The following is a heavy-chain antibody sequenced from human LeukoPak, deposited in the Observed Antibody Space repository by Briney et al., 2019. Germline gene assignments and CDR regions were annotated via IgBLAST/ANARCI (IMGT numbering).Heavy chain of an antibody. D-gene: IGHD6-13*01. V-gene: IGHV3-23*01. CDR1: GFTFSSYA. CDR2: ISGSGGST. J-gene: IGHJ4*02. CDR3: AKDSSSWFFDY. Sequence: GGSLSLSCAASGFTFSSYALSWVRQAPGKGLEWVSAISGSGGSTYYADSVKGRFTISRDNSKNTLYLQMNSLRAEDTAVYYCAKDSSSWFFDYWGQGTLVTVSS.